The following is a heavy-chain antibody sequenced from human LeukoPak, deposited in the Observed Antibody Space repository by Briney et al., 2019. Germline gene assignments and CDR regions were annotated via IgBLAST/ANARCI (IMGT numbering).Heavy chain of an antibody. Sequence: GGSLRLSCAASGFTFSSYAMSWVRQAPGKGLEWVSAIRGSGGSTYYADSVKGRFTISRDNSKNTLYLQRNSLRAEDTDVDYCAKDWDYKKPLVYWGQGTLDTVSS. CDR2: IRGSGGST. V-gene: IGHV3-23*01. D-gene: IGHD4/OR15-4a*01. CDR1: GFTFSSYA. J-gene: IGHJ4*02. CDR3: AKDWDYKKPLVY.